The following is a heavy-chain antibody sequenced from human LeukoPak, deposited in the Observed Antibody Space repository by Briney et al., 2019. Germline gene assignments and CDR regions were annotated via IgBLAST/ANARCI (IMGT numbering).Heavy chain of an antibody. D-gene: IGHD6-19*01. J-gene: IGHJ4*02. CDR2: INPKTGGT. V-gene: IGHV1-2*02. CDR1: GYTLSGHN. Sequence: ASVKDSCKASGYTLSGHNIHWVRQAPGQGLEWMGWINPKTGGTNFAQKFQGRVTMNRHTSISTAYMELSSLRSDDTAVYYCARAVGVAVAGSAGYWGQGTLVTVSS. CDR3: ARAVGVAVAGSAGY.